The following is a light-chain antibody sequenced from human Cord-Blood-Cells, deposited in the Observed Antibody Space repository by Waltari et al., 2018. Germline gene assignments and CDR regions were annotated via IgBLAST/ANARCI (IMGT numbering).Light chain of an antibody. Sequence: DIQMTQSPSSLSASVGDRVTLTCRASQSISSYLNWYQQKPGKAPKLLIYAASSLQSGVPSRFSGSGSGTDFTLTISSLQPEDFATYYFQQSYSTLFTFGPGTKVDIK. CDR1: QSISSY. V-gene: IGKV1-39*01. CDR2: AAS. CDR3: QQSYSTLFT. J-gene: IGKJ3*01.